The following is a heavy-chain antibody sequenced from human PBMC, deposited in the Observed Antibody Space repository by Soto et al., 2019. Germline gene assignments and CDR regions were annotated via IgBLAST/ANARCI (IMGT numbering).Heavy chain of an antibody. CDR2: IYYSGST. CDR1: GGSVKSYY. CDR3: ARHPVVPAASYYMDV. D-gene: IGHD2-2*01. V-gene: IGHV4-59*08. Sequence: SETLSLTCTFSGGSVKSYYWSWIRQSPGKGLEWIGYIYYSGSTNYNPSLKSRVTISVDTSKNQFSLKLSSVPAADTAVYYGARHPVVPAASYYMDVWGKGTTVTVSS. J-gene: IGHJ6*03.